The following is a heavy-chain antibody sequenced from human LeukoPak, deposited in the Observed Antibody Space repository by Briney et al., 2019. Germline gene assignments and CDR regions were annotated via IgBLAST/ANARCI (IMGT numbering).Heavy chain of an antibody. Sequence: ASVKVSCKASGYAFTNYGINWVRQAPGQGLEWMGWISPYNGHTYSAQKLQGRVTMTTDTSTSTAYMELRSLRSDDTAVYYCARGFYGSGAFRNYFFDYWAQGTLVTVSS. CDR1: GYAFTNYG. CDR2: ISPYNGHT. J-gene: IGHJ4*02. V-gene: IGHV1-18*01. D-gene: IGHD3-10*01. CDR3: ARGFYGSGAFRNYFFDY.